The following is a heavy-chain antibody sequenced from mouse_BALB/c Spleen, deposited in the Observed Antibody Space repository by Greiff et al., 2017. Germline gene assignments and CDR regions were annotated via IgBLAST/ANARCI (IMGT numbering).Heavy chain of an antibody. D-gene: IGHD2-2*01. CDR1: GFNIKDYY. V-gene: IGHV14-4*02. CDR2: IDPENGDT. CDR3: ARGYYGYDDY. Sequence: EVQLQQSGAELVRSGASVKLSCTASGFNIKDYYMHWVKQRPEQGLEWIGWIDPENGDTEYAPKFQGKATMTADTSSNTAYLQLSSLTSEDTAVYYCARGYYGYDDYWGQGTTLTVSS. J-gene: IGHJ2*01.